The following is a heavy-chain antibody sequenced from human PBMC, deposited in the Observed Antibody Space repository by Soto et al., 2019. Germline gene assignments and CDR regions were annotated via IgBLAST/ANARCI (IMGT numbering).Heavy chain of an antibody. Sequence: SGPTLVNPTQTLTLACTFWGFSLSTSGVGVGWIRQPPGKALEWLALIYWDDDKRYSPSLKSRLTITNDTSKNQVVLTMTNMDFVDTATYYCAHIQHPRPFDYWGQGTQLTVSS. CDR3: AHIQHPRPFDY. CDR2: IYWDDDK. J-gene: IGHJ4*02. V-gene: IGHV2-5*02. CDR1: GFSLSTSGVG.